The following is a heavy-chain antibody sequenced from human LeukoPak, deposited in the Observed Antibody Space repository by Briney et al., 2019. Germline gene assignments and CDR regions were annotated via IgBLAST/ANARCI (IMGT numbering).Heavy chain of an antibody. D-gene: IGHD2-15*01. V-gene: IGHV5-51*01. CDR3: ARSLRRYCSGGSCTFDY. Sequence: GESLKISCKGSGYSFTSYWIGWVRQMPGKGLEWLGIIYPGDSDTRYSPSFQGQVTISADKSISTAYLQWSSLKASDTAMYYCARSLRRYCSGGSCTFDYWGQGTLVTVSS. J-gene: IGHJ4*02. CDR2: IYPGDSDT. CDR1: GYSFTSYW.